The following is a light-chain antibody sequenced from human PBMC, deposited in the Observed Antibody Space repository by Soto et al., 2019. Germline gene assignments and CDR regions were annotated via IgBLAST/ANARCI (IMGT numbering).Light chain of an antibody. CDR1: QSISSY. CDR3: QQSYSTRLT. J-gene: IGKJ4*01. Sequence: DIQMTQSPSSLSASVGDRVTITCRAGQSISSYLNWYQQKPGKAPKLLIYGASSLQSGVPSRFSGSGSGTDFTITISSLHPEDLATYYCQQSYSTRLTFGGGTKVEIK. CDR2: GAS. V-gene: IGKV1-39*01.